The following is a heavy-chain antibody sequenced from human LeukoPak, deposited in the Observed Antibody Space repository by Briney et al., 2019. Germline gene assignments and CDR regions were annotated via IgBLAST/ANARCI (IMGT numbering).Heavy chain of an antibody. Sequence: GASVKVSCKASRYTFTSYDINWVRQATGQGLEWMGWMNPNSGNTGYAQKFQGRVTMTRNTSISTAYMELSSLRSEDTAVYYCARSYYDFWSGYYKGDHFDYWGQGTLVTVSS. CDR1: RYTFTSYD. V-gene: IGHV1-8*01. CDR2: MNPNSGNT. D-gene: IGHD3-3*01. J-gene: IGHJ4*02. CDR3: ARSYYDFWSGYYKGDHFDY.